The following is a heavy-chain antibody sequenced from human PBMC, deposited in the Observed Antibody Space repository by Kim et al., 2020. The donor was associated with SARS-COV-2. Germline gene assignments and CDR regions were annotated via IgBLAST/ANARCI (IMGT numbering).Heavy chain of an antibody. V-gene: IGHV3-23*01. D-gene: IGHD6-13*01. J-gene: IGHJ5*02. CDR2: ISGSGGST. CDR1: GFTFSSYA. CDR3: AKEVIAAAGILDWFDP. Sequence: GGSLRLFCAASGFTFSSYAMSWVRQAPGKGLEWVSAISGSGGSTYYADSVKGRFTISRDNSKNTLYLQMNSLRAEDTAVYYCAKEVIAAAGILDWFDPWGQGTLVTVSS.